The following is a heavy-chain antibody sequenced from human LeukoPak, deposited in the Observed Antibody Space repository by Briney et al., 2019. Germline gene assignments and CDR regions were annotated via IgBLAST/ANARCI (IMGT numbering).Heavy chain of an antibody. D-gene: IGHD3-22*01. V-gene: IGHV1-18*01. CDR2: ISGYNGNT. J-gene: IGHJ4*02. CDR1: GYTFTSYG. Sequence: ASVKVSCKTSGYTFTSYGISWVRQAPGQGLEWMGWISGYNGNTNHAQKLKGRVTMTADTSTSTAYMELRSLRSDDTAVYYCAREAALLIQTYYYDSSGYYQMDYWGQGTLVTVSS. CDR3: AREAALLIQTYYYDSSGYYQMDY.